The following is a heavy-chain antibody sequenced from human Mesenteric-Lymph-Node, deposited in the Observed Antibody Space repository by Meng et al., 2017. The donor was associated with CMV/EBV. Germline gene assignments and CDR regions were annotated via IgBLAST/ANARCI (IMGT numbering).Heavy chain of an antibody. V-gene: IGHV3-7*01. J-gene: IGHJ5*02. CDR1: GFTFSDYG. CDR2: IKQDGSAQ. CDR3: ARRPALEYWDWFDP. D-gene: IGHD2-8*02. Sequence: GGSLRLSCAASGFTFSDYGMNWVRQAPGKGLEWVANIKQDGSAQYYVDSVKGRFTISRDNAKNSLYLQMNSLRVEDTAVYYCARRPALEYWDWFDPWGQGTLVTVSS.